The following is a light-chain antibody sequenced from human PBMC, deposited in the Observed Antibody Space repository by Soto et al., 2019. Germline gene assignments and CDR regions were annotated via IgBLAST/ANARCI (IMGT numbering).Light chain of an antibody. CDR2: AAS. J-gene: IGKJ4*01. CDR3: QQYNSYPLT. V-gene: IGKV1-17*01. Sequence: DIQMTQSPSALSASVEDRVIITCRASQSISNHLNWYQQKPGKAPKLLIFAASSLQSGVPSRFSGSGSGTEFTLTISSLQPDDFATYYCQQYNSYPLTFGGGTKV. CDR1: QSISNH.